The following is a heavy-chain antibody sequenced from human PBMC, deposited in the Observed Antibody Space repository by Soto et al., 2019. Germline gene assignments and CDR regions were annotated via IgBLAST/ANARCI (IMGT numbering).Heavy chain of an antibody. CDR3: ATDLKTGTERGKFDY. V-gene: IGHV3-15*01. J-gene: IGHJ4*02. D-gene: IGHD1-1*01. Sequence: EVQLVESGGGLVNPGGSLRLSCAASGFTFNNAWMSWVRQAPGKGLEWVGRIKRNMDGGTADYAAPVNGRFTVSRDDSKNTVYLQMNSLKTEDTAVYYCATDLKTGTERGKFDYWGQGTLVTVSS. CDR1: GFTFNNAW. CDR2: IKRNMDGGTA.